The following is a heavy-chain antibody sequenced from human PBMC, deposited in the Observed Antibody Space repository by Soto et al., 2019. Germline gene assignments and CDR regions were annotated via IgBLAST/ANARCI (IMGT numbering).Heavy chain of an antibody. J-gene: IGHJ4*02. CDR2: VNAYNGNT. V-gene: IGHV1-18*01. Sequence: QVQLVQSGAEVKKPGASVKVSCKASGYTFTSYGIRWVRQAPGQGLECRGCVNAYNGNTNYAQKFQGRVTITTDTSTSTAYMELMSLRSDDTAVYYCAREAVSGRTGFASWGQGPLVTVSS. D-gene: IGHD6-19*01. CDR1: GYTFTSYG. CDR3: AREAVSGRTGFAS.